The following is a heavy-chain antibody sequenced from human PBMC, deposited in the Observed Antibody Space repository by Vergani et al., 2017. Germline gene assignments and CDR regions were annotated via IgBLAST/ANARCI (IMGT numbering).Heavy chain of an antibody. V-gene: IGHV5-10-1*01. J-gene: IGHJ4*02. Sequence: EVQLVESGGGLVKPGESLRISCKGSGYSFTSYWISWVRQMPGKGLEWMGRIDPSDSYTNYSPSFQGHVTISADKSISTAYLQWSSLKASDTAMYYCARHSSSWYGTVDYWGQGTLVTVSS. CDR3: ARHSSSWYGTVDY. D-gene: IGHD6-13*01. CDR2: IDPSDSYT. CDR1: GYSFTSYW.